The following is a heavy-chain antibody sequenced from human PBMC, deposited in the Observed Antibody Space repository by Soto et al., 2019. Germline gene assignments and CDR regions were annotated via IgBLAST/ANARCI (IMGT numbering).Heavy chain of an antibody. CDR3: VKDSESSGYLTHLDY. V-gene: IGHV1-69*13. D-gene: IGHD3-22*01. Sequence: SVKVSCKASGGTFSSYAISWVRQAPGQGLEWMGGIIPIFGTANYAQKFQGRVTITADESTSTAYMELSSLRPEDTALYYCVKDSESSGYLTHLDYWGQGTLVTVSS. CDR1: GGTFSSYA. J-gene: IGHJ4*02. CDR2: IIPIFGTA.